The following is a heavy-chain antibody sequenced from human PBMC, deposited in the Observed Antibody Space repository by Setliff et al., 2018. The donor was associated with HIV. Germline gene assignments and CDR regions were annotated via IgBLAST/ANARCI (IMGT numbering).Heavy chain of an antibody. CDR3: AREECTSWPRVHY. J-gene: IGHJ4*02. V-gene: IGHV4-39*07. D-gene: IGHD6-13*01. CDR2: MHTSGST. CDR1: GGPVTSSSYF. Sequence: SETLSLTCTVSGGPVTSSSYFWGWVRQPPGKGLEWIGRMHTSGSTSYSPSLKSRVTISIDTSENQFSLELTSLIAADTAVYYCAREECTSWPRVHYWGQGALVTVSS.